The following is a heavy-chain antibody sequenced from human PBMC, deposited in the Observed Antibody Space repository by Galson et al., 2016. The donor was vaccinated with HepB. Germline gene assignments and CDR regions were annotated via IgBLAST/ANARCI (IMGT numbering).Heavy chain of an antibody. CDR1: GFTVSSDY. V-gene: IGHV3-66*02. J-gene: IGHJ6*04. CDR2: IYSGGDT. CDR3: ARQYGMDV. Sequence: SLRLSCAVSGFTVSSDYMSWVRQAPGKELEWVSVIYSGGDTYYADSVKGRFTISRDNSKNTLYLQMNSLRAEDTAVYYCARQYGMDVWGKGTTVTVSS.